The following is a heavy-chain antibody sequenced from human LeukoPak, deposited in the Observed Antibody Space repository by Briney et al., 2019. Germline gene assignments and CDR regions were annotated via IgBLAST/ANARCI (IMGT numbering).Heavy chain of an antibody. Sequence: SETLSLTCAVYGGSFSGYYWCWIRQPPGKGLEWIGEINHSGSTNYNPSLKSRVTISVDTSKNQFSLKLSSVTAADTAVYYCARGGIAPAVYNWFDPWGKGNLVTVSS. CDR1: GGSFSGYY. CDR3: ARGGIAPAVYNWFDP. D-gene: IGHD6-13*01. V-gene: IGHV4-34*01. J-gene: IGHJ5*02. CDR2: INHSGST.